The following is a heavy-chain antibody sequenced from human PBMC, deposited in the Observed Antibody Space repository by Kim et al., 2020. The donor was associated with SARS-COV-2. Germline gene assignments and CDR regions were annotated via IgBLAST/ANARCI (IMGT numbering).Heavy chain of an antibody. Sequence: GGSLRLSCAASGFTFSSYSMNWVRQAPGKGLEWVSSISSSSSYIYYADSVKGRFTISRDNAKNSLYLQMNSLRADDTAVYYCARDMGSSWYFSAGMDVWGQGTTVTVSS. D-gene: IGHD6-13*01. CDR2: ISSSSSYI. V-gene: IGHV3-21*01. CDR1: GFTFSSYS. CDR3: ARDMGSSWYFSAGMDV. J-gene: IGHJ6*02.